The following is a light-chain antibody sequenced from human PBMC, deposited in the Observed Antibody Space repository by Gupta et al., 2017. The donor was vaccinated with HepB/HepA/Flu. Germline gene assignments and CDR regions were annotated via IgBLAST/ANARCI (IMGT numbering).Light chain of an antibody. Sequence: DIQMTQSPSTLSASVGDRVTITCRASQSISNLLAWYQQKPGKAPKLLIYKASSLESGVPSKFSGSGSGTEFTLTISSLQPDDSATYYCQEYSGSSWTFGQGTKVEIK. CDR2: KAS. CDR1: QSISNL. V-gene: IGKV1-5*03. CDR3: QEYSGSSWT. J-gene: IGKJ1*01.